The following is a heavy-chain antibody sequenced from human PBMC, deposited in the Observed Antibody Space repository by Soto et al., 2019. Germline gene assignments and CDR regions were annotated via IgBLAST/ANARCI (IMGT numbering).Heavy chain of an antibody. Sequence: GASVKVSCKASGYTFTSYAMHWVRQAPGQRLEWMGWINAGNGNTKYSQKFQGRVTITRDTSASTAYMELSSLRSEDTAVYYCARVGYCSGGSCRNWFDPWGQGTLVTSPQ. V-gene: IGHV1-3*01. CDR2: INAGNGNT. D-gene: IGHD2-15*01. J-gene: IGHJ5*02. CDR1: GYTFTSYA. CDR3: ARVGYCSGGSCRNWFDP.